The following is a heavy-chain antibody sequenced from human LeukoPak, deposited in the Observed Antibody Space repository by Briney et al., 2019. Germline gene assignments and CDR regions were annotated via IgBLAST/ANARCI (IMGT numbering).Heavy chain of an antibody. CDR2: IYHSGST. CDR1: GYSISSGYY. V-gene: IGHV4-38-2*01. J-gene: IGHJ6*03. CDR3: ARADYSKEGYYYMDV. D-gene: IGHD4-11*01. Sequence: PSETLSLTCAVSGYSISSGYYWGWIRQPPGKGLEWIGSIYHSGSTYYNPSLKSRVTISVDMSKNQFALKLSSVTAADTAVYYCARADYSKEGYYYMDVWGKGTTVTVSS.